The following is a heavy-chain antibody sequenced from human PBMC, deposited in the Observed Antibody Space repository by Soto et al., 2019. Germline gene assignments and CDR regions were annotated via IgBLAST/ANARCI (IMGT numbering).Heavy chain of an antibody. D-gene: IGHD3-22*01. CDR2: ISWNSGSI. CDR3: AKSGDYYDSSGYYSPQIYYYFDY. CDR1: GFTFDDYA. J-gene: IGHJ4*02. V-gene: IGHV3-9*01. Sequence: EVQLVESGGGLVQPGRSLRLSCAASGFTFDDYAMHWVRQAPGKGLEWVSGISWNSGSIGYADSVKGRFTISRDNAKNSLYLQMNSLRAEDTALYYCAKSGDYYDSSGYYSPQIYYYFDYWGQGTLVTVSS.